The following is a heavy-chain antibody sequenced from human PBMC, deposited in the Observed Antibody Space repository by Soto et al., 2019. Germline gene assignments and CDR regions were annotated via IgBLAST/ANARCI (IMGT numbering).Heavy chain of an antibody. CDR3: ARLARVRGVPTYGMDV. V-gene: IGHV5-10-1*01. J-gene: IGHJ6*02. CDR1: GYSFTSYW. CDR2: IDPSDSYT. D-gene: IGHD3-10*01. Sequence: EVQLVQSGAEVKKPGESLRISCKGSGYSFTSYWISWVRQMPGKGLEWMGRIDPSDSYTNYSPSFQGHVTISADKSMSTAYLQWGSLKAADTAMYYCARLARVRGVPTYGMDVWGQGTTVTVSS.